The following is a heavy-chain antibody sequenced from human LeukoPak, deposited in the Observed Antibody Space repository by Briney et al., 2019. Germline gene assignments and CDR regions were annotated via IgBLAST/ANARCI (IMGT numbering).Heavy chain of an antibody. V-gene: IGHV3-33*06. Sequence: PGGSLRLSCAASGFSFSQYAMLWVRQAPGKGLEWVAVIWFDGRQTFYADSVKGRFTISRDNSKNTLYLQMNSLRAEDTAFYYCVKDRTVAGTDARYYFDSWGQGTLVTVSS. CDR3: VKDRTVAGTDARYYFDS. CDR2: IWFDGRQT. CDR1: GFSFSQYA. J-gene: IGHJ4*02. D-gene: IGHD6-19*01.